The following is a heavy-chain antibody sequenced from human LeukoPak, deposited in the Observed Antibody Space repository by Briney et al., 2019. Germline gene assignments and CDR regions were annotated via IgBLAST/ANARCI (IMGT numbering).Heavy chain of an antibody. CDR3: AKDPTAMVTAGDY. D-gene: IGHD5-18*01. CDR2: ISGSGGST. V-gene: IGHV3-23*01. Sequence: QPGGSLRLSCAASGFTFSSYAMSWVRQAPGKGLEWVSAISGSGGSTYYADSVKGRFTISRDNSKNTLYLQMSSLRAEDTAVYYCAKDPTAMVTAGDYWGQGTLVTVSS. J-gene: IGHJ4*02. CDR1: GFTFSSYA.